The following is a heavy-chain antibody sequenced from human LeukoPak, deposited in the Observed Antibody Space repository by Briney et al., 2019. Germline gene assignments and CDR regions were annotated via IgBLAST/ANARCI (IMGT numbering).Heavy chain of an antibody. D-gene: IGHD3-3*01. V-gene: IGHV1-18*01. CDR1: GGTFSSYA. J-gene: IGHJ4*02. Sequence: ASVKVSCKASGGTFSSYAIGWVRQAPGQGLEWMGWISAYNGNTNYAQKLQGRVTMTTDTSTSTAYMELRSLRSDDTAVYYCARDSSSVYYDFWSGYPDYWGQGTLVTVSS. CDR2: ISAYNGNT. CDR3: ARDSSSVYYDFWSGYPDY.